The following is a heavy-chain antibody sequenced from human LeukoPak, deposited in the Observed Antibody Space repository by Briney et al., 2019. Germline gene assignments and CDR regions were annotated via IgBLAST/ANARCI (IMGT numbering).Heavy chain of an antibody. D-gene: IGHD5-18*01. J-gene: IGHJ4*02. CDR1: GGSISSGDYY. CDR2: FYYSGST. V-gene: IGHV4-30-4*01. Sequence: SETLSLTCTVSGGSISSGDYYWSWIRQPPGKGLEWIGYFYYSGSTYYNPSLKSRVTISVDTSKNQFSLKLSSVTAADTAVYYCARVVVGGYSYGPLDYWGQGTLVTVST. CDR3: ARVVVGGYSYGPLDY.